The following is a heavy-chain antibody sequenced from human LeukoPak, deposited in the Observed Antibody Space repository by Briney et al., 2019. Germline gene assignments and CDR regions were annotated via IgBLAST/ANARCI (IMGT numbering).Heavy chain of an antibody. CDR2: IYHSGST. CDR1: GGSISSGGYS. Sequence: SQTLSLTCAVSGGSISSGGYSWSWIRQPPGKGLEWIGYIYHSGSTYYNPSLKSRVTISVDRSKNQFSLKLSSVTAADTAVYYCARHNGGNVFDYWGQGTLVTVSS. V-gene: IGHV4-30-2*01. CDR3: ARHNGGNVFDY. J-gene: IGHJ4*02. D-gene: IGHD4-23*01.